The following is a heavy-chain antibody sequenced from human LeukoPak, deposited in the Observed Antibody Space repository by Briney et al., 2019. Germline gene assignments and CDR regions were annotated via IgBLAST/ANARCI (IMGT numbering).Heavy chain of an antibody. D-gene: IGHD5-24*01. V-gene: IGHV1-2*02. Sequence: ASVKVSCKTSGYTFTDYYLYWMRQAPGQGLEWMGWINPNSGGTQSAQKFQGRVTLTRDTSITTAFLEMSSLRSDDTAVYFCARVWGYNYLPDSWGQGTLVTVSS. J-gene: IGHJ4*02. CDR3: ARVWGYNYLPDS. CDR1: GYTFTDYY. CDR2: INPNSGGT.